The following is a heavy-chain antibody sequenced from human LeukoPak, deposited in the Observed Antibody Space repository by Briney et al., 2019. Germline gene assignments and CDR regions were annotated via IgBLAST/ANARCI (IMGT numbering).Heavy chain of an antibody. J-gene: IGHJ5*02. CDR3: ARKAITIFGVDRTQTTPGPHRFDP. D-gene: IGHD3-3*01. CDR1: GYTFTSYY. Sequence: GASVKVSCKASGYTFTSYYMHWVRQAPGQGLEWMGIINPSGGTTNYAQKFRGRVTLTRDMSVSTAYMELSRLRSDDTAVYYCARKAITIFGVDRTQTTPGPHRFDPWGQGTLVTVSS. CDR2: INPSGGTT. V-gene: IGHV1-46*01.